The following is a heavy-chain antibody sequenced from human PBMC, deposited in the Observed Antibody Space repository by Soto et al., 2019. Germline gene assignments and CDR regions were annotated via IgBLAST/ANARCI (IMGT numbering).Heavy chain of an antibody. Sequence: GGSLRLSCAASGFTFSSYVMHWVRQAPGKGLEWVAVIWDDGNNRYYADSVKGRFTISRDNSKNMLFLQMNSLRAEDTALYYCATRTGYYFRNWGQGTLVTVSS. D-gene: IGHD3-22*01. J-gene: IGHJ4*02. CDR3: ATRTGYYFRN. V-gene: IGHV3-33*01. CDR2: IWDDGNNR. CDR1: GFTFSSYV.